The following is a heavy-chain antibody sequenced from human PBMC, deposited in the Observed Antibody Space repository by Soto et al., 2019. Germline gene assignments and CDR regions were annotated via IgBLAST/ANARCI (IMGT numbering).Heavy chain of an antibody. CDR2: IKQDGSEK. D-gene: IGHD3-22*01. CDR3: ARGDYHDSSGPFSDAFDI. CDR1: GFTFSSYW. J-gene: IGHJ3*02. V-gene: IGHV3-7*04. Sequence: VQLVESGGGLVQPGGSLRLSCAASGFTFSSYWMSWVRQTPGKGLEWVANIKQDGSEKWYVDSVKGRFTISRDNAKKSLNLQMNSLRVADTAVYYCARGDYHDSSGPFSDAFDIWGQGTMVTVSS.